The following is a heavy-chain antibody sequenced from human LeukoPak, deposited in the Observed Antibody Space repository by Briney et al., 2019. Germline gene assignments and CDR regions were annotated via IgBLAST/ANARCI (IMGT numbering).Heavy chain of an antibody. CDR3: AREDYGDPRGYYYYGMDV. J-gene: IGHJ6*02. CDR2: IYYSGST. CDR1: GGSISSGDYS. D-gene: IGHD4-17*01. Sequence: PSETLSLTCTVSGGSISSGDYSWSWIRQPPGKGLEWIGYIYYSGSTYYNPSLKSRVTISVDTSKNQFSLKLSFVTAADTAVYYCAREDYGDPRGYYYYGMDVWGQGTTVTVSS. V-gene: IGHV4-30-4*01.